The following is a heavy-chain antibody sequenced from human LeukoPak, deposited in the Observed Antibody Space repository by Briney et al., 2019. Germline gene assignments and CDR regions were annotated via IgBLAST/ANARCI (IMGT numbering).Heavy chain of an antibody. CDR1: GFTFDAYA. CDR3: ATWAFYHSLDV. D-gene: IGHD1-26*01. Sequence: GSLRLSCAASGFTFDAYAMYWVRQAPGKGLEWVSLIDKDGGATYYADSVKGRFTISRDNSKNSLYLQMNSLRIEDTALYYCATWAFYHSLDVWGQGTTVTVSS. CDR2: IDKDGGAT. V-gene: IGHV3-43*02. J-gene: IGHJ6*02.